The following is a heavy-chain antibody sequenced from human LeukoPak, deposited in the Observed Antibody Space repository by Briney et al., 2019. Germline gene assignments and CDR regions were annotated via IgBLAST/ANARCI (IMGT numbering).Heavy chain of an antibody. CDR2: IHYSGST. CDR3: ARSGVNQLLPNDY. J-gene: IGHJ4*02. CDR1: GGSISSSSHY. Sequence: SETLSLTCTVSGGSISSSSHYWGWIRQPPGKGLEWIGSIHYSGSTYYNPSLKSRVTISVDTSKNQFSLKLSSVTAADTAVYYCARSGVNQLLPNDYWGQGTLVTVSS. D-gene: IGHD2-2*01. V-gene: IGHV4-39*01.